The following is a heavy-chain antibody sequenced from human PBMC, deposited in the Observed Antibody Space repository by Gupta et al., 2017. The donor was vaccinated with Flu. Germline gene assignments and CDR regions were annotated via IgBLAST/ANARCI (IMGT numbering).Heavy chain of an antibody. V-gene: IGHV1-18*01. CDR2: ISTYNGNK. CDR1: GYTLTSHA. Sequence: HALLVQSGPELKKPGDSVKVSCEASGYTLTSHAISWMRQAPGRGLEWIGWISTYNGNKIYAQRFLGRVTMTTDMSANTAFMELSGLTSNDTAVFYCARFASRLDPGHSWHFDLWGRGTLVSVS. J-gene: IGHJ2*01. CDR3: ARFASRLDPGHSWHFDL. D-gene: IGHD6-19*01.